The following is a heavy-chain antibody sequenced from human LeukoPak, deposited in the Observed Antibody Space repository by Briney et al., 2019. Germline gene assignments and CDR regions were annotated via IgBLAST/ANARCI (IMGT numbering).Heavy chain of an antibody. Sequence: PSETLSLTCTVSGGSISSYYWSWIRQPPGKGLEWIGYIYYSGSTNYNPSLKSRVTISVDTSKNQFSLKLSSVTAADTAVYYCARKYGYSGYDPFDYWGQGTLVTVSS. CDR1: GGSISSYY. D-gene: IGHD5-12*01. CDR2: IYYSGST. J-gene: IGHJ4*02. V-gene: IGHV4-59*01. CDR3: ARKYGYSGYDPFDY.